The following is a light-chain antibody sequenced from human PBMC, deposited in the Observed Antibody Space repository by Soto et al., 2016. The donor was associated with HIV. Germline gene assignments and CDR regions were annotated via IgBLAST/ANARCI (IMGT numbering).Light chain of an antibody. CDR1: NIGSKT. V-gene: IGLV3-21*03. CDR2: DDS. J-gene: IGLJ3*02. Sequence: SYELTQPPSLSVAPGMTARITCGGINIGSKTVHWYQQRPGQAPLLVVYDDSDRPSGIPERFSGSNSGNTATLTISRVEAGDEADYYCQVWHTDSDHWVFGGGTKVTVL. CDR3: QVWHTDSDHWV.